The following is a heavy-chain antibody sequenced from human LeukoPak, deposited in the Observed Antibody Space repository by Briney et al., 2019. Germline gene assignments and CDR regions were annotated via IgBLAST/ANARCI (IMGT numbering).Heavy chain of an antibody. CDR1: GGSISSYY. D-gene: IGHD3-22*01. CDR3: ARHRSPDYYDSSGYFSGDYYFDY. Sequence: SETLSLTCTVSGGSISSYYWSWIRQPPGKGLEWIGYIYYSGSTNYNPSLKSRVTISVDTSKNQFSLKLSSVTAADTAVYYCARHRSPDYYDSSGYFSGDYYFDYWGQGTLVIVSS. CDR2: IYYSGST. V-gene: IGHV4-59*08. J-gene: IGHJ4*02.